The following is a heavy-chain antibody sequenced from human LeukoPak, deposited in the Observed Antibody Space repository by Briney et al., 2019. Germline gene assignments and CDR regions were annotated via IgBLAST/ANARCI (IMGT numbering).Heavy chain of an antibody. CDR2: IYYSGGT. CDR3: ARWFSSSSDY. CDR1: GGSINYYY. V-gene: IGHV4-59*01. Sequence: PSETLSLTCTVSGGSINYYYWMWIRQPPGKGLEWIGYIYYSGGTHYNPSLKSRVTISVDTSKNQFSLKLSSVTAADTAMYYCARWFSSSSDYWGQGTLVTVSS. J-gene: IGHJ4*02. D-gene: IGHD6-6*01.